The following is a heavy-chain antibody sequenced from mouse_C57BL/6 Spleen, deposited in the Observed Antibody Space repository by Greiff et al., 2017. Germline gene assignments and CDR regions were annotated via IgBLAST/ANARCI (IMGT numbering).Heavy chain of an antibody. J-gene: IGHJ3*01. CDR3: ARGPGLFAY. CDR1: GYTFTSYT. D-gene: IGHD3-1*01. CDR2: INPSSGYT. V-gene: IGHV1-4*01. Sequence: QVQLKQSGAELARPGASVKMSCKASGYTFTSYTMHWVKQRPGQGLEWIGYINPSSGYTKYNQKFKDKATLTADKSSSTAYMQLSSLTSEDSAVYYCARGPGLFAYWGQGTLVTVSA.